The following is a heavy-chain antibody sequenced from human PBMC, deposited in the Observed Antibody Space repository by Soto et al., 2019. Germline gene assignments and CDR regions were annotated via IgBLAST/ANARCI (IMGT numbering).Heavy chain of an antibody. J-gene: IGHJ4*02. V-gene: IGHV3-30*18. CDR1: GFTFSSYG. CDR2: ISYDGSNK. CDR3: AKEYGDYEFFDY. D-gene: IGHD4-17*01. Sequence: QVQLVESGGGVVQPGRSLRLSCAASGFTFSSYGMHWVRQAPGKGLEWVAVISYDGSNKYYADSVKGRFAISRDNSKNTLYLQMNILRAVDTAVYYCAKEYGDYEFFDYWGQGTLVTVSS.